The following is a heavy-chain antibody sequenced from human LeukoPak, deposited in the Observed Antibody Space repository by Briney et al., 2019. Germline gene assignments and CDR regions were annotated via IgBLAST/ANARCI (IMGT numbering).Heavy chain of an antibody. D-gene: IGHD2-2*03. CDR2: ISFDGTNT. J-gene: IGHJ4*02. V-gene: IGHV3-30*18. Sequence: GGSLRLSCAASGFTFSTYGMHWVRQAPGKGLEWVAVISFDGTNTYYADSVKGRFTISRDNSKNTLYLQMNSLRVEDTAVYYCAKDRVEIVVVPAALDWGQGTLVTVSS. CDR1: GFTFSTYG. CDR3: AKDRVEIVVVPAALD.